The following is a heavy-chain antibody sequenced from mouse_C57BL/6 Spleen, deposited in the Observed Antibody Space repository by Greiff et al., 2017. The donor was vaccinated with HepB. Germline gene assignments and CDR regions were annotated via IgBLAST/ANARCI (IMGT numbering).Heavy chain of an antibody. CDR1: GFNIKDDY. V-gene: IGHV14-4*01. CDR2: IDPENGDT. CDR3: TTSPVGGWFAY. J-gene: IGHJ3*01. D-gene: IGHD1-1*01. Sequence: VQLKQSGAELVRPGASVKLSCTASGFNIKDDYMHWVKQRPEQGLEWIGWIDPENGDTEYASKFQGKATITADTSSNTAYLQLSSLTSEDTAVYYCTTSPVGGWFAYWGQGTLVTVSA.